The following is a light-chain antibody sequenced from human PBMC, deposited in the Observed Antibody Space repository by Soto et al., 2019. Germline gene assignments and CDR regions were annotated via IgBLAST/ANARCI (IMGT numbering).Light chain of an antibody. V-gene: IGKV3-20*01. CDR2: NAS. CDR3: QQYSSSPPT. CDR1: QSISSSY. J-gene: IGKJ1*01. Sequence: EIVLTQSPGTLSLSPGERATLSCRASQSISSSYLAWYQQKPGQAPRLLIYNASNRATGIPDRFSGSGSGPDFTLTISRLEPEDFAVYYGQQYSSSPPTFGPGSKVEIK.